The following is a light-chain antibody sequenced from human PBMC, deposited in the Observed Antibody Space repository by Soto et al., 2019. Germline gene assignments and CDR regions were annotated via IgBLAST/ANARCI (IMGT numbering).Light chain of an antibody. CDR1: QTVVTH. CDR2: DAS. CDR3: QQYNKWPRT. V-gene: IGKV3-15*01. Sequence: EVVMTQSPVTLSLSPGDRATVSCRASQTVVTHLAWFQQKPGQPPRLLIYDASATATGIPARFSGSGSGTEFTLTISSIQSEDFAVYYCQQYNKWPRTFGQGTKVE. J-gene: IGKJ1*01.